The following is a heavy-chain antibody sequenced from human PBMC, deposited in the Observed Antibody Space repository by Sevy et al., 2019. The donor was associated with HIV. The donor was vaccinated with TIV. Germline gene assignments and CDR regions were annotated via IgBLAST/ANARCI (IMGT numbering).Heavy chain of an antibody. J-gene: IGHJ6*02. Sequence: ASVKVSCKASGDTFSTYDINWVRQAPGQGLEWMGWMSPKSGSTGFAQKFQGRLTMTRNTSINTAYMELSSLRSDDTAVYDCASGGSGDVWNYGYYYYGMDVWGQGTTVTVSS. CDR2: MSPKSGST. V-gene: IGHV1-8*02. CDR1: GDTFSTYD. D-gene: IGHD3-3*01. CDR3: ASGGSGDVWNYGYYYYGMDV.